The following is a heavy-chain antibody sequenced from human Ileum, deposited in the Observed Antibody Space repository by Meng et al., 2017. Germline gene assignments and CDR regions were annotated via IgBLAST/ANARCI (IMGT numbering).Heavy chain of an antibody. CDR3: ATNKNKKIDY. D-gene: IGHD2/OR15-2a*01. J-gene: IGHJ4*02. CDR1: RDSISSSNW. Sequence: QVQLEESAPVLVGPSWTLSLTCVVSRDSISSSNWWNWVRQPPGKGLEWIGEIFHTGSTNYNPSLKSRVTISADKSKNQFSLNLSSVTAADTAVYYCATNKNKKIDYWGQGTLVTVSS. CDR2: IFHTGST. V-gene: IGHV4-4*02.